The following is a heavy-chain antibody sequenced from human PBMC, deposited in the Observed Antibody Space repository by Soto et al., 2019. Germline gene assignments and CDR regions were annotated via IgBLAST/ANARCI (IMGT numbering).Heavy chain of an antibody. CDR1: GGPIRGSSHY. CDR3: AREGGYVDY. CDR2: IDESGDS. Sequence: SETLSLTCTVSGGPIRGSSHYWGWIRQSPGTGLEWIGSIDESGDSYYNPSLKSRVTIFVDTSKNQFSLKLISVTGADSAIYYCAREGGYVDYWGQGTLVTVS. V-gene: IGHV4-39*02. D-gene: IGHD1-1*01. J-gene: IGHJ4*02.